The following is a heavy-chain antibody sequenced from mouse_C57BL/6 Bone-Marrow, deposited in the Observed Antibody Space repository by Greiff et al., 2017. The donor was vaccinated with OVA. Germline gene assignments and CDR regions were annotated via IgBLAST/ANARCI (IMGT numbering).Heavy chain of an antibody. J-gene: IGHJ1*03. CDR2: ISNGGGST. CDR3: ARRTLITTVVATDWYFDV. Sequence: DVMLVESGGGLVQPGGSLKLSCAASGFTFSDYYMYWVRQTPEKRLEWVAYISNGGGSTYYPDTVKGRFTISRDNAKNTLYLQMSRLKSEDTAMYYCARRTLITTVVATDWYFDVWGTGTTVTVSS. CDR1: GFTFSDYY. D-gene: IGHD1-1*01. V-gene: IGHV5-12*01.